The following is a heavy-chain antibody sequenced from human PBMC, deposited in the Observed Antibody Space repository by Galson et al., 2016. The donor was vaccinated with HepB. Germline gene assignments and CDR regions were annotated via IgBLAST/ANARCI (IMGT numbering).Heavy chain of an antibody. CDR1: GSTFSYYA. J-gene: IGHJ4*02. D-gene: IGHD2-15*01. V-gene: IGHV3-30-3*01. Sequence: SLRLSCAASGSTFSYYAMHWVRQAPGKGLEWVALISHDGTSKYYADSLKGQFTISRDNSKNTLYLQMNSLRVEDTAVYYCARTYLLDYWGQGTPVTVSS. CDR2: ISHDGTSK. CDR3: ARTYLLDY.